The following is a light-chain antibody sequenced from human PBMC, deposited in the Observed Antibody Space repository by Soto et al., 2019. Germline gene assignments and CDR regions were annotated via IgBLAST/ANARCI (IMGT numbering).Light chain of an antibody. V-gene: IGKV3-11*01. CDR1: QSVSSY. CDR2: DAS. Sequence: EIVLTQSPATLSLSPGERATLSCRASQSVSSYLAWYQQKPGQAPRLLIYDASNRATGIPARFSGSGSGTDFTLTISSLEPEDCAVYYCQQRSNWPSGSFGPGTKGDIK. J-gene: IGKJ3*01. CDR3: QQRSNWPSGS.